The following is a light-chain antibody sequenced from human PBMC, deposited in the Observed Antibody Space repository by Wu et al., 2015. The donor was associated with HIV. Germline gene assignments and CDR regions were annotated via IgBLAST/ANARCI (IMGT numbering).Light chain of an antibody. CDR3: QQYDTWPLT. Sequence: PGDRATLSCRASQNVADSFGPGTNKNPGQAPRLLIFGASIRATGIPARFSGSGSGTEFTLTINSMQSEDFAVYYCQQYDTWPLTFGGGTKVEIK. CDR2: GAS. J-gene: IGKJ4*01. V-gene: IGKV3-15*01. CDR1: QNVADS.